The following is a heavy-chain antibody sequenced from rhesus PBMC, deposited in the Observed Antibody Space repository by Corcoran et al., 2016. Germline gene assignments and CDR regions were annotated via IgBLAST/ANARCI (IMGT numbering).Heavy chain of an antibody. CDR3: ARGHRAYYGSNYELFGY. J-gene: IGHJ4*01. CDR2: WGGST. Sequence: WGGSTDYNPSLKSRVTISTDTSKNQFFLKLSSVTAADTAVYYCARGHRAYYGSNYELFGYWGQGVLVTVSS. D-gene: IGHD4-29*01. V-gene: IGHV4-160*01.